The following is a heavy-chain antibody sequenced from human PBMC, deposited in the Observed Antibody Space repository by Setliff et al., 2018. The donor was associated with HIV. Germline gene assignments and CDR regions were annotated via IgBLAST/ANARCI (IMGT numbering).Heavy chain of an antibody. CDR1: GYSIKSGYY. V-gene: IGHV4-38-2*02. D-gene: IGHD3-3*01. Sequence: SETLSLTCTVSGYSIKSGYYWGWIRQPPGRGLEWIGSIFHTGSAHYNSSLQSRVDMSVDTSKNQFSLKVTSVTAADTAVYYCARVASYDFWSGYLHYFDYWGQGTPVTVSS. J-gene: IGHJ4*02. CDR2: IFHTGSA. CDR3: ARVASYDFWSGYLHYFDY.